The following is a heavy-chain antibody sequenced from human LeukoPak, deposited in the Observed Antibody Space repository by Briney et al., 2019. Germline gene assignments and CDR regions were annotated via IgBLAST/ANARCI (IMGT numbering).Heavy chain of an antibody. CDR2: ISAYNGNT. J-gene: IGHJ4*02. V-gene: IGHV1-18*01. CDR1: GYTFTSYG. D-gene: IGHD3-3*01. Sequence: GASVKVSCKVSGYTFTSYGISWVRQAPGQGLEWMGWISAYNGNTNYAQKLQGRVTMTTDTSTSTAYMELRSLRSDDTAVYYCARDEGDYDFWSGYPPFDYWGQGTLVTVSS. CDR3: ARDEGDYDFWSGYPPFDY.